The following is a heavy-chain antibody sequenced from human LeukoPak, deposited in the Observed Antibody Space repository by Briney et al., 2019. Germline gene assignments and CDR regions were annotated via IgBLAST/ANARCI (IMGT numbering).Heavy chain of an antibody. J-gene: IGHJ4*02. D-gene: IGHD4-17*01. V-gene: IGHV4-59*01. CDR3: ARGHDYGDYANY. Sequence: GSLRLSCAASGFTFSSYAMSWIRQPPGKGLEWIGYIYYSGSTNYNPSLKSRVTISVDTSKNQFSLKLSSVTAADTAVYYCARGHDYGDYANYWGQGTLVTVSS. CDR1: GFTFSSYA. CDR2: IYYSGST.